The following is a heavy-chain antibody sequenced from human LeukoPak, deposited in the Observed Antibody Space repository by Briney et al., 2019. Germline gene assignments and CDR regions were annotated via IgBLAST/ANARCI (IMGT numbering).Heavy chain of an antibody. CDR2: INPTSGYT. CDR3: ARDRTYSSSSFDN. V-gene: IGHV3-11*06. CDR1: GFTFSDYY. Sequence: GGSLRLSCAASGFTFSDYYMSWIRQAPGKGLEWLSYINPTSGYTPYADSVRGRFTISRDNAKNSLYLQMNSLRAEDTAVYYCARDRTYSSSSFDNWGQGTLVTVSS. D-gene: IGHD6-6*01. J-gene: IGHJ4*02.